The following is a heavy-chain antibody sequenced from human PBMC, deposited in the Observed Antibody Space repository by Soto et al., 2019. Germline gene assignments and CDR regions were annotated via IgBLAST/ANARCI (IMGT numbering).Heavy chain of an antibody. D-gene: IGHD3-10*01. CDR1: GGSISSYY. CDR2: IYYSGST. J-gene: IGHJ6*03. V-gene: IGHV4-59*08. CDR3: ARHSAVRYYYGSGSYYITPMDV. Sequence: QVQLQESGPGLVKPSETLSLTCTVSGGSISSYYWSWIRQPPGKGLEWIGYIYYSGSTNYNPSLKCRVTISVDTSKNQFSLKLNSVTAADTAVYYCARHSAVRYYYGSGSYYITPMDVWGKGTTVTVSS.